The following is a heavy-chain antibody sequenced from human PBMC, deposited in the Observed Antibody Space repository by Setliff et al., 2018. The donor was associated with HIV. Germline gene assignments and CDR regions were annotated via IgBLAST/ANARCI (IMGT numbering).Heavy chain of an antibody. D-gene: IGHD3-3*01. V-gene: IGHV4-61*09. Sequence: SETLSLTCTVSGGSISSGSYFWTWIRQPAGKGLEWIGHIYTSGSTNYNPSLKSRVTISVDTSKNQFSLKLSSVTAADTAVYYCARGKSYNFWSGYTISRVYFDYWGQGTLVTVSS. CDR3: ARGKSYNFWSGYTISRVYFDY. CDR1: GGSISSGSYF. J-gene: IGHJ4*02. CDR2: IYTSGST.